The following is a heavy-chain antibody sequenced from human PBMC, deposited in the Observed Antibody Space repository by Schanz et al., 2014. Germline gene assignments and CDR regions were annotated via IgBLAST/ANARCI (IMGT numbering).Heavy chain of an antibody. CDR1: GFSLNTYG. J-gene: IGHJ4*02. Sequence: VQLLDSGGGVVQPGTSLILSCSVSGFSLNTYGIHWFRQPAGKGLEWVAVIWNNGVTKYYADSVRGRFTISRDNSKNTLYLQMNTLRAEDTAVYYCARDRGYCSGGSCLTFDYWGQGTLVTVSS. V-gene: IGHV3-33*01. CDR3: ARDRGYCSGGSCLTFDY. CDR2: IWNNGVTK. D-gene: IGHD2-15*01.